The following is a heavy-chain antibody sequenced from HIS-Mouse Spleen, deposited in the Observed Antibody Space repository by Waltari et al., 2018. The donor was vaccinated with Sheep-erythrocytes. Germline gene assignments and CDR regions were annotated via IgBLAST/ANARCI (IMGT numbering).Heavy chain of an antibody. D-gene: IGHD3-3*01. V-gene: IGHV3-15*01. Sequence: EVQLVESGGGLVKPGGSLRLSCAASGFTFSNAWISWVRQATGKGLEWVGRIKSKTDGGTTDYAAPVKGRFTISRDDSKNTLYLQMNSLKTEDTAVYYCTTDLYYDFWSGSKYFDYWGQGTLVTVSS. CDR3: TTDLYYDFWSGSKYFDY. J-gene: IGHJ4*02. CDR1: GFTFSNAW. CDR2: IKSKTDGGTT.